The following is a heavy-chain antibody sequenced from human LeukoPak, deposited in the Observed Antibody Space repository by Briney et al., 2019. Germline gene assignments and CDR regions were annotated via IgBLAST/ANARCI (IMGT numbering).Heavy chain of an antibody. CDR1: GFTFSNAW. J-gene: IGHJ4*02. D-gene: IGHD3-10*01. Sequence: GGSLRLSCAASGFTFSNAWMSWVRQAPGKGLEWVAVISYDGSNKYYADSVKGRFTISRDNSKNTLYLQMNSLRAEDTAVYYCAKDLRGAPDYWGQGTLVTVSS. CDR3: AKDLRGAPDY. CDR2: ISYDGSNK. V-gene: IGHV3-30*18.